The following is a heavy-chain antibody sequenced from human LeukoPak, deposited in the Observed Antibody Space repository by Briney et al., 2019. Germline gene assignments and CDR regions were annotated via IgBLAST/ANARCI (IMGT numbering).Heavy chain of an antibody. D-gene: IGHD2-21*02. V-gene: IGHV3-20*04. CDR2: INWNGGST. J-gene: IGHJ4*02. CDR3: ARATYCGGDCYITGVDY. CDR1: GFTFDDHG. Sequence: GGSLRLSCAASGFTFDDHGMSWVRQAPGKGLEWVSGINWNGGSTGYADSVKGRFTISRDNAKSSLYLQMNSLRAEDTALYYCARATYCGGDCYITGVDYWGQGTLVTVSS.